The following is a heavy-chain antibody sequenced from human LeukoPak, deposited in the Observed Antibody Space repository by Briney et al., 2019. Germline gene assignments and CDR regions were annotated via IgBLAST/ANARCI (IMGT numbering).Heavy chain of an antibody. V-gene: IGHV3-48*03. CDR2: ISGSGSTI. D-gene: IGHD3-3*01. CDR1: GFTFSSYE. J-gene: IGHJ4*02. CDR3: ARAEIRNAFFFDG. Sequence: GGSLRLSCAASGFTFSSYEMNWVRQAPGKGLEWVSDISGSGSTIYYADSVKGRFTISRDNAKNSLSLQLNSLRAEDTGIYYCARAEIRNAFFFDGWGRGTLVTVSS.